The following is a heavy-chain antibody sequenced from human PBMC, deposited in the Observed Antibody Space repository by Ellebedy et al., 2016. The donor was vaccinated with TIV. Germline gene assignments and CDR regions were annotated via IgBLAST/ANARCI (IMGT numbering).Heavy chain of an antibody. V-gene: IGHV1-18*01. D-gene: IGHD3-10*01. J-gene: IGHJ4*02. Sequence: ASVKVSXXASGYSFSSYGISWVRQAPGQGLEWMGWISAYNGNTNYAQKLQGRVTMTTDTSTSTAYMELRSLRSDDTAVYYCARDQQFVVRGVSPATVWGQGTLVTVSS. CDR1: GYSFSSYG. CDR3: ARDQQFVVRGVSPATV. CDR2: ISAYNGNT.